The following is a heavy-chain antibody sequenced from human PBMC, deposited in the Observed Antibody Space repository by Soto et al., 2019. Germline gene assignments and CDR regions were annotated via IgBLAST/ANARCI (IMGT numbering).Heavy chain of an antibody. J-gene: IGHJ5*02. CDR1: GDSVSSASFY. CDR2: IYFSGST. D-gene: IGHD6-19*01. CDR3: ARVNSGRNWFDP. Sequence: QVQLQESGPGLVKPSETLSLTCTVSGDSVSSASFYWIWIRHAPVKGLEWIGFIYFSGSTNYNPSLKSRVTMSLDTSKNQFSLKLRSVTPADTAVYCCARVNSGRNWFDPWGQGTLVTVSS. V-gene: IGHV4-61*01.